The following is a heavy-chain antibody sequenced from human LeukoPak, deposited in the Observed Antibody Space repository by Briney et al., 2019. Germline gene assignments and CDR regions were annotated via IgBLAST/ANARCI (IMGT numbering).Heavy chain of an antibody. J-gene: IGHJ3*02. CDR2: ISGSGGST. CDR3: AKDQGDYGDYVREPDAFDI. V-gene: IGHV3-23*01. Sequence: PGGSLRLSCAASGFTFSSYAMSWVRQAPGKGLEWVSAISGSGGSTYYADSVKGRFTISRDNSKNTLYLQMNSLRAEDTAVYYCAKDQGDYGDYVREPDAFDIWGQGTMVTVSS. CDR1: GFTFSSYA. D-gene: IGHD4-17*01.